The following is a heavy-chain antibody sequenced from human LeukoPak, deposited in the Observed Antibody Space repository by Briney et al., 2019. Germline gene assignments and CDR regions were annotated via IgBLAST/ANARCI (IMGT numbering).Heavy chain of an antibody. Sequence: SQTLSLTCALSGDIVSSNTASWSWIRQSPSRGLEWLGRTYYRSKWYNDYAVSVKSRITVNPDTSRNQFSLQLNSVTPEDTAVYYCARQKAGTVDYWGQGTLVTVSS. J-gene: IGHJ4*02. CDR1: GDIVSSNTAS. CDR3: ARQKAGTVDY. CDR2: TYYRSKWYN. D-gene: IGHD1-7*01. V-gene: IGHV6-1*01.